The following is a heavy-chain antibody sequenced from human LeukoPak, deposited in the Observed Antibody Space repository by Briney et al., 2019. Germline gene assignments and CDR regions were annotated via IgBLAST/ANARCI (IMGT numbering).Heavy chain of an antibody. CDR3: AKDSATPYNFDY. J-gene: IGHJ4*02. V-gene: IGHV3-23*01. CDR1: GFTFSSYA. Sequence: PGGSLRLSCAASGFTFSSYAMNWVRQAPGKGLEWVSAISGSGGDTHYADSVEGRFTISRDNSKTTLYLQMDSLRAEDTAVYYCAKDSATPYNFDYWGQGTLVSVSS. D-gene: IGHD3-10*01. CDR2: ISGSGGDT.